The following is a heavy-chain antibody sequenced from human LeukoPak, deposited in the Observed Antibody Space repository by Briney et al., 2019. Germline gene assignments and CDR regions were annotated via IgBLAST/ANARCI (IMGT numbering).Heavy chain of an antibody. J-gene: IGHJ2*01. CDR2: ISTTGNT. Sequence: SETLSLTCTVSGGSISSYYWSWIRQPAGKGLEWIGRISTTGNTNYNPSPKSRVTMSEGTSKSQFSLRLSSVTAADTAVYFCAREDTSGLLHFDLWGRGTLVTVSS. CDR3: AREDTSGLLHFDL. D-gene: IGHD3-22*01. CDR1: GGSISSYY. V-gene: IGHV4-4*07.